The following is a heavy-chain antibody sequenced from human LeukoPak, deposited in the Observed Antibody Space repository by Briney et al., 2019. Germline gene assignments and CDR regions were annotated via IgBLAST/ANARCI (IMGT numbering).Heavy chain of an antibody. J-gene: IGHJ5*02. Sequence: SETLSLTCTVSGDSINSYYWSWIRQPPGKGLEWIGYIYSSGSTNYNPSLKSRATILVDTSNNQFSLKLSSVTAADTAVYYCARGGPSSKWLDPWGQGTLVTVSS. CDR2: IYSSGST. V-gene: IGHV4-59*01. CDR3: ARGGPSSKWLDP. D-gene: IGHD2-15*01. CDR1: GDSINSYY.